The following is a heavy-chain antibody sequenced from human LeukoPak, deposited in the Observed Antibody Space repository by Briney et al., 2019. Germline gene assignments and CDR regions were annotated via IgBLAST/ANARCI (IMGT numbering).Heavy chain of an antibody. V-gene: IGHV3-30-3*01. CDR1: GFTFSSYA. Sequence: PGGSLRLSCAASGFTFSSYAMHWVRQAPGKGLEWVAVISYDGSNKYYADSVKGRFTVSRDNSKNTLYLQVNSLRAEDTAVYYCGITVTTNFDYWGQGTLVTVSS. CDR3: GITVTTNFDY. D-gene: IGHD4-17*01. CDR2: ISYDGSNK. J-gene: IGHJ4*02.